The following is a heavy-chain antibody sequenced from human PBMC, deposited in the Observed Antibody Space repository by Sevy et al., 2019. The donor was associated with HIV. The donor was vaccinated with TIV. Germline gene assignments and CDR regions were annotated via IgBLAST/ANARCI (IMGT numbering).Heavy chain of an antibody. Sequence: GGSLRLSCAASGFTFSSYAMSWVRQAPGKGLEWVSAISGSGGSTYYADSVKGRFTISRDNSKNTLYLQMNSLRAEDTAVYYCAKGTYSSSCNNYYYYYYMDVWGKGTTVTVSS. CDR1: GFTFSSYA. CDR2: ISGSGGST. V-gene: IGHV3-23*01. J-gene: IGHJ6*03. CDR3: AKGTYSSSCNNYYYYYYMDV. D-gene: IGHD6-13*01.